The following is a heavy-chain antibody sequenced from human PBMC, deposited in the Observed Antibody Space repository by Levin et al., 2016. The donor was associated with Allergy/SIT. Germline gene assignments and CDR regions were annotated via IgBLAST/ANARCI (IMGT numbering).Heavy chain of an antibody. J-gene: IGHJ6*03. CDR3: ARAKIGSYGSVSYYNRHYYNYHMDV. D-gene: IGHD3-10*01. V-gene: IGHV4-61*09. CDR2: IYTSGST. Sequence: SETLSLTCTVSGGSINSGSYYWSWIRQPAGKGLEWIGHIYTSGSTNYNPSLKSRVAISVDASKNQFSLKLTSVTAADTAIYYCARAKIGSYGSVSYYNRHYYNYHMDVWGKGTTVTISS. CDR1: GGSINSGSYY.